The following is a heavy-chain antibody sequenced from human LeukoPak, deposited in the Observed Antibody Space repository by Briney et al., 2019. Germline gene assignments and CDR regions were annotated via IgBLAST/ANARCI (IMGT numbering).Heavy chain of an antibody. J-gene: IGHJ4*02. V-gene: IGHV3-66*01. CDR3: AGGYNGWSDN. CDR2: IYSGGST. Sequence: GGSLRLSCAASGFSVSSKHMYWVRQAPGKGLELVSVIYSGGSTYYADSVKGRFTISRDNSKNTLYGQMNSLRAEDTAVYYCAGGYNGWSDNWGQGTVVTVSS. CDR1: GFSVSSKH. D-gene: IGHD1-26*01.